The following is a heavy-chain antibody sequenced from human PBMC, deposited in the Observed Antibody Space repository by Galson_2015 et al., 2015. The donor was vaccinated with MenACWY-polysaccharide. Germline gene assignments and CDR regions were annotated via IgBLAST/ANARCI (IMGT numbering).Heavy chain of an antibody. CDR2: ISSGGTI. V-gene: IGHV3-48*02. D-gene: IGHD1-26*01. CDR1: GFTFSSYS. J-gene: IGHJ4*02. Sequence: SLRLSCAASGFTFSSYSMNWVRQAPGKGLEWVSYISSGGTIYYADSAKGRLTIIRDNAKNSLYLQMNSLRDDDTAVYYCARVLKGLVGATPDDWGQGTLVTVSS. CDR3: ARVLKGLVGATPDD.